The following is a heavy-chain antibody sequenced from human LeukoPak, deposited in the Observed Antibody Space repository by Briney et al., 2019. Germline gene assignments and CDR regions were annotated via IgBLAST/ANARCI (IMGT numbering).Heavy chain of an antibody. D-gene: IGHD2/OR15-2a*01. V-gene: IGHV3-30*02. CDR1: VFTPSSYG. CDR2: IRYDGSNK. Sequence: RGSLRLSRAASVFTPSSYGMHCVRQAPGKGREWVAFIRYDGSNKYYADSVKGRFTISRDNSKNTLYLQMNTLRAEDTAVYYCAKDWASIPAYFDYWGQGTLVTVSS. CDR3: AKDWASIPAYFDY. J-gene: IGHJ4*02.